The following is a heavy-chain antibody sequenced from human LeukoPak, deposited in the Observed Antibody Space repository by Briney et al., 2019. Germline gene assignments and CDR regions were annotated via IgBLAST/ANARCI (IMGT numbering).Heavy chain of an antibody. CDR1: GYTFTGYY. D-gene: IGHD2-2*01. J-gene: IGHJ4*02. CDR2: INPNSGGT. CDR3: AREGGDIVVVPAAGFDY. V-gene: IGHV1-2*02. Sequence: ASVKVCCKASGYTFTGYYMHWVRQAPGQGLEWMGWINPNSGGTNYAQKFQGRVTMTRDTSISTAYMELSRLRSDDTAVYYCAREGGDIVVVPAAGFDYWGQGTLVTVSS.